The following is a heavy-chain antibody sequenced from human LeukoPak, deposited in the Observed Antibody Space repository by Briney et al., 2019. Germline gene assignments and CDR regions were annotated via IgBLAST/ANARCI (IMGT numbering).Heavy chain of an antibody. Sequence: GGSLRLSCAASAFTFSSYAMSWVRQAPGKGLEWVSSISSSSSYIYYADSVKGRFTISRDNAKNSLYLQMNSLRAEDTAVYYCARTQSCGGGSCYSFDYWGQGTLVTVSS. V-gene: IGHV3-21*01. CDR3: ARTQSCGGGSCYSFDY. J-gene: IGHJ4*02. D-gene: IGHD2-15*01. CDR2: ISSSSSYI. CDR1: AFTFSSYA.